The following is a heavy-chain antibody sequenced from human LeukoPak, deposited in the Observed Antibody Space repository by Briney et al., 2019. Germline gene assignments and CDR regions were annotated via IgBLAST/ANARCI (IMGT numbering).Heavy chain of an antibody. Sequence: SVKVSCKASGGTFSSYAISWVRQAPGQGLEWMGGIIPIFGTANYAQKFQGRVTITADKSTSTAYMELSSLRSEDTAVYYCARTSHYVDIAATIPYGIYYFDYWGQGTLVTVSS. CDR2: IIPIFGTA. D-gene: IGHD5-12*01. CDR1: GGTFSSYA. J-gene: IGHJ4*02. CDR3: ARTSHYVDIAATIPYGIYYFDY. V-gene: IGHV1-69*06.